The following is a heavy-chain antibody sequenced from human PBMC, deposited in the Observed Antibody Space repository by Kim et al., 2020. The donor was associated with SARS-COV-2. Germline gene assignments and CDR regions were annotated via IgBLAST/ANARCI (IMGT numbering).Heavy chain of an antibody. Sequence: ASVKVSCKASGYTFTGYYMHWVRQAPGQGLEWMGWINPNSGGTNYAQKFQGRVTMTRDTSISTAYMELSRLRSDDTAVYYCARDLGLLWFGESLGGGDYWGQGTLVTVSS. D-gene: IGHD3-10*01. CDR3: ARDLGLLWFGESLGGGDY. CDR2: INPNSGGT. V-gene: IGHV1-2*02. J-gene: IGHJ4*02. CDR1: GYTFTGYY.